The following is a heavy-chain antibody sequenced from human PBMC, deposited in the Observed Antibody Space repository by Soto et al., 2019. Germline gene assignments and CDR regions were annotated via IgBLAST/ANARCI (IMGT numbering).Heavy chain of an antibody. CDR3: AREIMPLTNDWYFDL. CDR2: IFDSGST. CDR1: GGSISGGVRS. D-gene: IGHD2-8*01. V-gene: IGHV4-30-4*01. J-gene: IGHJ2*01. Sequence: SETLSVTCTVSGGSISGGVRSWSWLRQPPGKGLEWIGHIFDSGSTYYNPSLKSRLTISVDTSKNQFSLRLSSVTAADTAVYYCAREIMPLTNDWYFDLWGRGTLVTVSS.